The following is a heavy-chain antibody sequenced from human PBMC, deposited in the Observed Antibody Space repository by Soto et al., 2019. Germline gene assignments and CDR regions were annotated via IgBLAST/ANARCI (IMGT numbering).Heavy chain of an antibody. J-gene: IGHJ3*02. CDR1: GGSFSGYY. CDR3: ARGADYGGNSGAFDI. V-gene: IGHV4-34*01. CDR2: INHSGST. Sequence: QVQLQQWGAGLLKPSETLSLTCAVYGGSFSGYYWSWIRQPPGKGLEWIGEINHSGSTNYNPSLKSRVTLSVDTSKNQFSLKLSSVTAADTAVYYCARGADYGGNSGAFDIWGQGTMVTVSS. D-gene: IGHD4-17*01.